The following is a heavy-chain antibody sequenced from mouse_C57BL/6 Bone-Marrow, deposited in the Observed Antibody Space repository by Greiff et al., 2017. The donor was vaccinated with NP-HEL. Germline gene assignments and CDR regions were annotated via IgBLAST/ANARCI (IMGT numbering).Heavy chain of an antibody. Sequence: VQLQQPGAELVKPGASVKLSCKASGYTFTSYWMHWVKQRPGQGLEWIGMIHPNSGSTNYNEKFKSKATLTVDKSSSTAYMQISSLTSEDSAVYYCARPLPYAMDYWGQGTSVTVSS. CDR2: IHPNSGST. CDR3: ARPLPYAMDY. J-gene: IGHJ4*01. CDR1: GYTFTSYW. V-gene: IGHV1-64*01. D-gene: IGHD5-5*01.